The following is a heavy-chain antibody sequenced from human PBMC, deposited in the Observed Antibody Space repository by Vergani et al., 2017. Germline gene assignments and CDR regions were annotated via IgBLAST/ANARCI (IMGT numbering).Heavy chain of an antibody. CDR3: VVCSGGSCPPDAFDI. CDR2: IRSKAYGGTT. CDR1: GFTFGDYA. Sequence: EVQLVESGGGLVQPGRSLRLSCKASGFTFGDYAMSWVRQAPGKGLEWVGFIRSKAYGGTTEYAASVKGRFTISRDDSKSIAYLQMNSLKTEDTAVYYCVVCSGGSCPPDAFDIWGQGTMVTVSS. J-gene: IGHJ3*02. V-gene: IGHV3-49*04. D-gene: IGHD2-15*01.